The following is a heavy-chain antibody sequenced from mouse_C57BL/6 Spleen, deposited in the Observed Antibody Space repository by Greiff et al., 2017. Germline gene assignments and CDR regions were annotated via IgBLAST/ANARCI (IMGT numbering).Heavy chain of an antibody. CDR3: AINYGSSPAWFAY. V-gene: IGHV1-53*01. CDR1: GYTFTSYW. J-gene: IGHJ3*01. CDR2: INPSNGGT. D-gene: IGHD1-1*01. Sequence: VQLQQPGTELVKPGASVKLSCKASGYTFTSYWMHWVKQRPGQGLEWIGNINPSNGGTNYNEKFKSKATLTVDKSSSTAYMQLSSLTSEDAAVYYGAINYGSSPAWFAYWGQGTLVTVSA.